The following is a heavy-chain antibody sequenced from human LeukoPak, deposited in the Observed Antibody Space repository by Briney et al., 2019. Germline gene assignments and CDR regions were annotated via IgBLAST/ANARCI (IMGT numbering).Heavy chain of an antibody. CDR3: ARHTGYDSTIDY. J-gene: IGHJ4*02. CDR1: GGSISSYY. V-gene: IGHV4-59*08. Sequence: SETLSLTCTVSGGSISSYYWSWIRQPPGKGLEWIGYIYYSGSTNYNPSLKSRVTISVDTSKNQFSLKLSSVTAADTAVYYCARHTGYDSTIDYWGQGILVTVSS. D-gene: IGHD5-12*01. CDR2: IYYSGST.